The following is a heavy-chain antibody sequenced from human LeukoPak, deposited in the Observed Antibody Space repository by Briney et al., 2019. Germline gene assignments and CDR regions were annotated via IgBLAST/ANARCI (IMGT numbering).Heavy chain of an antibody. CDR1: GFTFSSYA. Sequence: GGSLRLSCAASGFTFSSYAMHWVRQAPGKGLEWVAVISYDGSNKYYADSVKGRFTISRDNSKNTLYLQMNSLRAEDTAVYYCAKKRGSGAFDIWGQGTMVTVSS. CDR3: AKKRGSGAFDI. V-gene: IGHV3-30-3*02. D-gene: IGHD3-16*01. CDR2: ISYDGSNK. J-gene: IGHJ3*02.